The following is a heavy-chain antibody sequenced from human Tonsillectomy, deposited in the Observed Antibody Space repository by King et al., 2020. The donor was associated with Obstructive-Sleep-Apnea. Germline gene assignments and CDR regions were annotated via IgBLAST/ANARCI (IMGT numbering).Heavy chain of an antibody. CDR1: GGSISSSSYY. J-gene: IGHJ6*02. D-gene: IGHD5-18*01. CDR2: IYYSGST. CDR3: ARDRGGIVDTAMVLFYYYYGMDV. Sequence: QLQESGPGLVKPSETLSLTCTVSGGSISSSSYYWGWIRQPPGKGLEWIGSIYYSGSTYYNPSLKSRVTISVDTSKNQFSLKLSSVTAADTAVYYFARDRGGIVDTAMVLFYYYYGMDVWGQGTTVTVSS. V-gene: IGHV4-39*07.